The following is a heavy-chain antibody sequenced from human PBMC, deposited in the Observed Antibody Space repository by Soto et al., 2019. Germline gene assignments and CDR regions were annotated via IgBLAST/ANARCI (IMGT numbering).Heavy chain of an antibody. V-gene: IGHV1-69*05. CDR2: IIPIFGTA. D-gene: IGHD3-22*01. CDR1: GGTFSSYA. Sequence: WASVKVSCKASGGTFSSYAISWVRQAPGQGLEWMGGIIPIFGTANYAQKFQGRVTMTRDTSTSTFHMELSSLTSEDTAVYYCAGLYHYDSSGYYDYWGQGPRSPSPQ. J-gene: IGHJ4*02. CDR3: AGLYHYDSSGYYDY.